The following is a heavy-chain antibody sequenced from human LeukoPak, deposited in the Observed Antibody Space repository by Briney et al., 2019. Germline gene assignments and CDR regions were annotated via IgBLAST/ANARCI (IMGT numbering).Heavy chain of an antibody. D-gene: IGHD3-10*01. CDR3: AKDSLPRYYYGSGSYYKD. CDR2: ISYDGSNK. Sequence: QPGRSLRLSCAASGFTFSSYGMHWVRQAPGKGLEWVAVISYDGSNKYYADSVKGRFTISRDNSKNTLYPQMNSLRAEDTAVYYCAKDSLPRYYYGSGSYYKDWGQGTLVTVSS. CDR1: GFTFSSYG. V-gene: IGHV3-30*18. J-gene: IGHJ4*02.